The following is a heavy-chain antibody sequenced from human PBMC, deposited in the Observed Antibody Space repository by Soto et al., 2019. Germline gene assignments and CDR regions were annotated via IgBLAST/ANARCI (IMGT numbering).Heavy chain of an antibody. V-gene: IGHV3-30-3*01. CDR2: ISYDGREI. D-gene: IGHD3-9*01. CDR1: GLTFNIFA. Sequence: GGSLRLSCVASGLTFNIFAFHWVRQAPGKGLEWLSVISYDGREIHYSESVKGRFTISRDSSTNTVYLEMNSLRYEDTAVYYCASDPLAVTGSFVNYWGQGTLVTVSS. J-gene: IGHJ4*02. CDR3: ASDPLAVTGSFVNY.